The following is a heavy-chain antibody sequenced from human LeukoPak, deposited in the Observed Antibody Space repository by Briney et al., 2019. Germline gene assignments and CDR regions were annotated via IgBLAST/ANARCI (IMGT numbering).Heavy chain of an antibody. CDR2: IIPIFGTA. D-gene: IGHD6-6*01. V-gene: IGHV1-69*13. CDR3: ARSNLAAARPTHFDY. Sequence: SVKVSCKASGGTFSSYAISWVRQAPGQGLEWMGGIIPIFGTANYAQKFQGRVTITADESTSTAYMELSSLRSEDTAAYYCARSNLAAARPTHFDYWGQGTLVTVSS. CDR1: GGTFSSYA. J-gene: IGHJ4*02.